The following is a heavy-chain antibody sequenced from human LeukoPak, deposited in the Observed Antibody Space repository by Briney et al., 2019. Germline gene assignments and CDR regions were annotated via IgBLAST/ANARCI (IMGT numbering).Heavy chain of an antibody. D-gene: IGHD5-18*01. CDR3: ASGYSYGSYYYGMDV. CDR2: IYYSGST. CDR1: GGSISSYY. Sequence: PSETLSLTCTVSGGSISSYYWSWIRQPPGKGLEWIGYIYYSGSTNYNPSLKSRVTISVDTSKNQFSLKLSSVTAADTAVYHCASGYSYGSYYYGMDVWGQGTTVTVSS. J-gene: IGHJ6*02. V-gene: IGHV4-59*01.